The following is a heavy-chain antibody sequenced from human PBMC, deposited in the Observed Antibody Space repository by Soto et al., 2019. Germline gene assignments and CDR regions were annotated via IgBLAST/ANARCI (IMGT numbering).Heavy chain of an antibody. D-gene: IGHD6-25*01. Sequence: GGSLRLSCAASGLTFSCCGMHWVRQAPGEGLEWVAAISGSGGSTYYADSVKVRFTISRDNSKNTLYLQMNSLRAEDTAVYYCAKAATYYYYYYMDVWGKGTTVTVSS. CDR1: GLTFSCCG. J-gene: IGHJ6*03. CDR2: ISGSGGST. V-gene: IGHV3-23*01. CDR3: AKAATYYYYYYMDV.